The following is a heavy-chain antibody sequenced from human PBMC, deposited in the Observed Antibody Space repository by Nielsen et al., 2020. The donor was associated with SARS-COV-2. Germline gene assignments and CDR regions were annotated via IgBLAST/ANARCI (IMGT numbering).Heavy chain of an antibody. J-gene: IGHJ5*02. CDR2: ISPSGGGT. D-gene: IGHD3-16*02. V-gene: IGHV3-23*01. CDR1: GFIFSNYV. Sequence: GGSLRLSCAASGFIFSNYVLSWVRQAPGKGLQWVSAISPSGGGTYYADSVKGRFTISRDNSKNTVYLQMNSLRVEDTAVYYCARDSWDSLRYFVHWGQGAPVTVSS. CDR3: ARDSWDSLRYFVH.